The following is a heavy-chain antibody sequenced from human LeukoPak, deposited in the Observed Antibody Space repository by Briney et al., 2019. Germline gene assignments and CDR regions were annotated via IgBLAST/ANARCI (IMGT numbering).Heavy chain of an antibody. CDR2: IKQEGSEI. CDR3: ARGNDAFDI. V-gene: IGHV3-7*01. Sequence: PGGSPRLSCAASGFTFSNDWMSWVRQAPGKGLEWVANIKQEGSEIYYVDSVKGRFTISKDNAKNSLYLQMNSLRAEDTAEYYCARGNDAFDIWGQGTMVTVSS. J-gene: IGHJ3*02. CDR1: GFTFSNDW.